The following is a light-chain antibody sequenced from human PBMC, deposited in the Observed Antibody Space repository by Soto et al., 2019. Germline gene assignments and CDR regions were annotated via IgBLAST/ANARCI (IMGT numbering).Light chain of an antibody. CDR2: KAS. CDR3: QQYNDWPLT. J-gene: IGKJ1*01. CDR1: QSISSY. Sequence: DIQVTQSPSTLSASVGDRVTITCRASQSISSYLNWYQQKPGKAPKLLIYKASTLKSGVPARFSGSRSGTEFTLTINSLQSDDLALYYCQQYNDWPLTFGQGTKVDIK. V-gene: IGKV1-5*03.